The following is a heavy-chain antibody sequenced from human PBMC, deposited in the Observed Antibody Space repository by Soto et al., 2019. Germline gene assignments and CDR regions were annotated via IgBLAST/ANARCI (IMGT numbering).Heavy chain of an antibody. CDR2: IYYSGST. CDR1: GGSISSYY. J-gene: IGHJ5*02. V-gene: IGHV4-59*01. Sequence: SETLSLTCNVSGGSISSYYCSWIRQPPGKGLEWIGYIYYSGSTNYNPSLKSRVTISVDTSKNQFSLKLSSVTAADTAVYYCARTRHWFDPWGQGTLVTVSS. CDR3: ARTRHWFDP.